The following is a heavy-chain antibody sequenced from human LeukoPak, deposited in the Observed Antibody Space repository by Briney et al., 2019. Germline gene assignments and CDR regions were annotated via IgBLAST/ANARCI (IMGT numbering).Heavy chain of an antibody. CDR3: ARGSYGLLEPAFDI. CDR2: ISSSGSTI. Sequence: GGSLRLSCAASGFTFDDFGMSWIRQAPGKGLEWVSYISSSGSTIYYADSVKGRFTISRDNAKNSLYLQMNSLRAEDTAVYYCARGSYGLLEPAFDIWGQGTMVTVSS. J-gene: IGHJ3*02. CDR1: GFTFDDFG. V-gene: IGHV3-11*04. D-gene: IGHD5-18*01.